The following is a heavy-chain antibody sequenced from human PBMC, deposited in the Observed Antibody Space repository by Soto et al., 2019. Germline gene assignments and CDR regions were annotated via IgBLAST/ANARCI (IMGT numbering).Heavy chain of an antibody. Sequence: QVQLVESGGGVVQPGRSLRLSCAASGFTFSSYGMHWVRQAPGKGLEWVAVISYDGSNKYYADSVKGRFTISRDNSKNTLYLQMNSLRAEDTAVYYCAKDRTLSVWYSGVNHDAFDIWGQGTMVTVSS. CDR2: ISYDGSNK. V-gene: IGHV3-30*18. CDR3: AKDRTLSVWYSGVNHDAFDI. J-gene: IGHJ3*02. D-gene: IGHD6-13*01. CDR1: GFTFSSYG.